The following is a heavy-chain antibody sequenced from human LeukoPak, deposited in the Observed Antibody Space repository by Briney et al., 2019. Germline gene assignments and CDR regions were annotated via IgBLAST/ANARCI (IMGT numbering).Heavy chain of an antibody. J-gene: IGHJ3*02. CDR2: IYYSGST. D-gene: IGHD5/OR15-5a*01. Sequence: SETLSLTCTVSGGSISSYYWSWIRQPRGKGLEWIGYIYYSGSTNYNPSLKSRVTISVDTSKNQFSLKLSSVTAADTAVYYCARGTDVYSDAFDIWGQGTMVTVSS. CDR3: ARGTDVYSDAFDI. V-gene: IGHV4-59*01. CDR1: GGSISSYY.